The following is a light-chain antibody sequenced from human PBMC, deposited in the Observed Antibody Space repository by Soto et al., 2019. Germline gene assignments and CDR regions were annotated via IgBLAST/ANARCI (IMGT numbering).Light chain of an antibody. CDR3: CSYAGSSTSYV. CDR2: EVS. CDR1: SSDVGSYNL. J-gene: IGLJ1*01. V-gene: IGLV2-23*02. Sequence: QSVLTQPASVSGSAGQSITIPCTGTSSDVGSYNLVSWYQQHPGKAPKLMIYEVSKRPSGVSNRFSGSKSGNTASLTISGLQAEDEADYYCCSYAGSSTSYVFGTGTKVTVL.